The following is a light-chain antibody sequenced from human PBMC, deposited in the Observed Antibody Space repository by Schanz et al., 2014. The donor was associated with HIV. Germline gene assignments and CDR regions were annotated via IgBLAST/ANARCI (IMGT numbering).Light chain of an antibody. J-gene: IGLJ3*02. CDR3: QSFDGSLGGVL. CDR2: EVN. V-gene: IGLV2-8*01. CDR1: SSDVGGYNY. Sequence: QSVLTQPPSASGSPGQSVTISCTGTSSDVGGYNYVSWYQQHPGKAPKLIIYEVNKRPSGVPDRFSGSKSGNTASLTVSGLQAEDEADYYCQSFDGSLGGVLFGGGTKLTVL.